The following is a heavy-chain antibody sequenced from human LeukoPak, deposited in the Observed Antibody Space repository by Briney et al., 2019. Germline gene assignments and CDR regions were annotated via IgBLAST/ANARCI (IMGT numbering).Heavy chain of an antibody. J-gene: IGHJ2*01. CDR1: GYTFTSYG. CDR3: ASLANYGPYWYFDL. Sequence: GASVKVSRKASGYTFTSYGISWVRQAPGQGLEWMGWISAYNGNTNYAQELQGRVTMTTDTSTSTAYMELRSLRSDDTAVYYCASLANYGPYWYFDLWGRGTLVTVSS. CDR2: ISAYNGNT. V-gene: IGHV1-18*01. D-gene: IGHD4-17*01.